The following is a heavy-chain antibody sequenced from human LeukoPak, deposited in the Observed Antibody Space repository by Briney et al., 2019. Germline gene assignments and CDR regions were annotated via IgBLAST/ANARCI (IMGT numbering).Heavy chain of an antibody. D-gene: IGHD4-11*01. CDR3: AGRDSARNPWAY. Sequence: GGSLRLSCAAYGFTCTNFWMNWIRRAPGRGLEWVANIRPDGSEQFYVDSVKGRFTISRDNAKNSVYLQMNSLRADDTAVYYCAGRDSARNPWAYWGQGTLVTVST. CDR2: IRPDGSEQ. J-gene: IGHJ4*02. CDR1: GFTCTNFW. V-gene: IGHV3-7*01.